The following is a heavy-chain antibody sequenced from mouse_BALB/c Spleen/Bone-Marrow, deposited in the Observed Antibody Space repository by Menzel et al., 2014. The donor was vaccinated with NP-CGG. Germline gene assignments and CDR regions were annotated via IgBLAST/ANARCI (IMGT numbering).Heavy chain of an antibody. Sequence: QVQLQQPGAELVKLGASVKLSCKASGYTFTSYYMYWVKQRPGQGLEWIGEINPSNGGTNFNEKFKNKATLTVDKSSSTAYMQLSSLTSEDSAVYYCTRSTMITYFDYWGQGTTLTVSS. V-gene: IGHV1S81*02. CDR1: GYTFTSYY. CDR2: INPSNGGT. CDR3: TRSTMITYFDY. D-gene: IGHD2-4*01. J-gene: IGHJ2*01.